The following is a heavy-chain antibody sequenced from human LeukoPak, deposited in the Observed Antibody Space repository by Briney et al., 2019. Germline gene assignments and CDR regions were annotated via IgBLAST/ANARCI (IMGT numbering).Heavy chain of an antibody. V-gene: IGHV1-69*04. Sequence: SVTVSCKASGGTFSSYAISWVRQAPGQGLEWMGRIIPILGIANYAQKFQGRVTITADKSTSTAYMELSSLRSEDTAVYYCARVYGDYGPFDYWGQGTLVTVSS. CDR2: IIPILGIA. CDR3: ARVYGDYGPFDY. D-gene: IGHD4-17*01. CDR1: GGTFSSYA. J-gene: IGHJ4*02.